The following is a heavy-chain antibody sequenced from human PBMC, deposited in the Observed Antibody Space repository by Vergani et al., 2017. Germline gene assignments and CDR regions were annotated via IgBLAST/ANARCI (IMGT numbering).Heavy chain of an antibody. J-gene: IGHJ4*02. CDR1: GYTFTEYY. CDR2: IKTSNGVT. Sequence: QVQLVQSGAEVKKPGASVKVSCKTSGYTFTEYYIHWVRQAPGQGLEWMGWIKTSNGVTEYARKFKGRVTMTRDSSVNTVHMEMNRYDTDIYYCARGADASRGQIEFDYWGQGTLVTVSS. CDR3: ARGADASRGQIEFDY. V-gene: IGHV1-2*02.